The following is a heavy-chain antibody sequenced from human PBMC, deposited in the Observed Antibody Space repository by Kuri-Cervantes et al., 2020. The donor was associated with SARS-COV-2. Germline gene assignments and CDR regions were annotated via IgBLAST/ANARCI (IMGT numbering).Heavy chain of an antibody. CDR2: ILYDGRNK. J-gene: IGHJ6*03. CDR3: ARDLVVSSGWDYYMDV. CDR1: GFTLSSYA. V-gene: IGHV3-30*04. D-gene: IGHD6-19*01. Sequence: GGSLRLSCEASGFTLSSYAMHWVRQAPGKGLEWVAGILYDGRNKYYADSVKGRFTISKDNSRNTLYLQMNSLRDEDTAVYYCARDLVVSSGWDYYMDVWGKGTTVTVSS.